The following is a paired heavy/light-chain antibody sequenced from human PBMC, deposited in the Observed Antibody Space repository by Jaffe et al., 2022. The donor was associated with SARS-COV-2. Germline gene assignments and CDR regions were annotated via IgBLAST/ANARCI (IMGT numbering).Heavy chain of an antibody. J-gene: IGHJ6*02. CDR2: IYYSGST. Sequence: QVRLQESGPGLVKPSQTLSLTCTVSGGSIRSGGYYWNWVRQHPGKGLEWIGYIYYSGSTYYNPSLKSRVAISLDTSQNQFALRLTSVTAADTAVYYCARGDCGGSCFRNYNYYYGLDVWGQGTTVSVSS. V-gene: IGHV4-31*03. CDR1: GGSIRSGGYY. D-gene: IGHD2-15*01. CDR3: ARGDCGGSCFRNYNYYYGLDV.
Light chain of an antibody. Sequence: QSVLTQPPSVSGTPGQRVTISCSGSSSNIGSSYVHWYQQLPGTAPKLLIYRDNQRPSGVPDRFSGSKSDTSASLAISGLRSEDEADYYCAAWDDSLSGPVLFGGGTKVTVL. V-gene: IGLV1-47*01. CDR1: SSNIGSSY. CDR3: AAWDDSLSGPVL. J-gene: IGLJ2*01. CDR2: RDN.